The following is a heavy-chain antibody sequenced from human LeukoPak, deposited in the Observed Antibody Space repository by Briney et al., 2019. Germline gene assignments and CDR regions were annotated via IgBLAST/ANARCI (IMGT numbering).Heavy chain of an antibody. V-gene: IGHV4-38-2*02. CDR3: ARVLWGRYCSSTSCYGFDP. CDR1: GGSISSYY. J-gene: IGHJ5*02. CDR2: IYHSGST. Sequence: SETLSLTCTVSGGSISSYYWSWIRQPPGKGLEWIGSIYHSGSTYYNPSLKSRVTISVDTSKNQFSLKLSSVTAADTAVYYCARVLWGRYCSSTSCYGFDPWGQGTLVTVSS. D-gene: IGHD2-2*01.